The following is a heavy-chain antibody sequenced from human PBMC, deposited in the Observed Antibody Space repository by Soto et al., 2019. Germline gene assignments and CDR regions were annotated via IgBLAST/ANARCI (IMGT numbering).Heavy chain of an antibody. D-gene: IGHD3-22*01. Sequence: GGSLRLSCAASGFTFSSYAMSWVRQAPGKGLEWVSAIGGSGGSTYYADSVKGRFTISRDNSKNTLYLQMNSLRAEDTAVYYCALSNYYDSSGYYYNAHYFDYWGQGTLVTVSS. V-gene: IGHV3-23*01. CDR1: GFTFSSYA. CDR2: IGGSGGST. J-gene: IGHJ4*02. CDR3: ALSNYYDSSGYYYNAHYFDY.